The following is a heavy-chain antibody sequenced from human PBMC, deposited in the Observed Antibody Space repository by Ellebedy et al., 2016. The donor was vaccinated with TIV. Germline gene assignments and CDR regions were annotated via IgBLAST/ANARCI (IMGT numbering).Heavy chain of an antibody. CDR1: GFTFSSYA. CDR2: ISGSGGST. Sequence: GESLKISXAASGFTFSSYAMSWVRQAPGKGLEWVSAISGSGGSTYYADSVKGRFTISRDNSKNTLYLQMNSLRAEDTAVYYCAKGVATFDYWGQGTLVTVSS. J-gene: IGHJ4*02. CDR3: AKGVATFDY. D-gene: IGHD5-12*01. V-gene: IGHV3-23*01.